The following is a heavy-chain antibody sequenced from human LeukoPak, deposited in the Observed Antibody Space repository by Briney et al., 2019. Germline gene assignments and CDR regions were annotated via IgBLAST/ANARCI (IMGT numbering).Heavy chain of an antibody. CDR1: GEASGYTFTAHY. V-gene: IGHV1-2*07. J-gene: IGHJ4*02. CDR3: TRAFTDNYDSSGYSDY. D-gene: IGHD3-22*01. CDR2: INPYSGGT. Sequence: ASVKVSCKASGEASGYTFTAHYMNWVRQAPGQGLEWMGWINPYSGGTKYAHKFQGRVTMTRDSSISTAYIELSGLRSDDTAIYYCTRAFTDNYDSSGYSDYWGQGTLVTVSS.